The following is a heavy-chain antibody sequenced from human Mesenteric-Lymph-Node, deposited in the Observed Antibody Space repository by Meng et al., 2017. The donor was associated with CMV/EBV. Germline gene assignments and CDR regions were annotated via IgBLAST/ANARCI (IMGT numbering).Heavy chain of an antibody. V-gene: IGHV4-34*01. CDR2: INHSGST. Sequence: QVQAQQVGDGPLKPSETLSLDCAVYGGSFSGYYWSWIRQPPGKGLEWIGEINHSGSTNYNPSLKSRVTISVDTSKNQFSLKLSSVTAADTAVYYCARHQRWLKSEGGFNYWGQGTLVTVSS. D-gene: IGHD4-23*01. CDR3: ARHQRWLKSEGGFNY. CDR1: GGSFSGYY. J-gene: IGHJ4*02.